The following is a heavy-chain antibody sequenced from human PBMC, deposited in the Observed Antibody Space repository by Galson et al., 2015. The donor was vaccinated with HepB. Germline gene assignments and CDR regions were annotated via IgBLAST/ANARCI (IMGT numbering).Heavy chain of an antibody. CDR2: ISSSGSTI. Sequence: SLRLSCAASGFTFSDYYMSWIRQAPGKGLEWVSYISSSGSTIYYADSVKGRFTISRDNAKNSLYLQMNSLRAEDTAVYYCARAVPRSYYDSSGYSAFDIWGQGTMVTVSS. J-gene: IGHJ3*02. CDR3: ARAVPRSYYDSSGYSAFDI. D-gene: IGHD3-22*01. V-gene: IGHV3-11*01. CDR1: GFTFSDYY.